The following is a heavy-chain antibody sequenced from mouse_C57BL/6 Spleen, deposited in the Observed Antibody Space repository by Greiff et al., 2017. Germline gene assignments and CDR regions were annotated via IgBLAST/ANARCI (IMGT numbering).Heavy chain of an antibody. Sequence: EVKLQQSGPGLVKPSQSLSLTCSVTGYSITSGYYWNWLRQFPGNKLEWMGYISYDGSNNYNPSLKNRISITRDTSKNQFFLKLNSVTTEDTATDYCARIYYGKGYFDVWGTGTTVTVSS. V-gene: IGHV3-6*01. D-gene: IGHD2-1*01. CDR1: GYSITSGYY. CDR2: ISYDGSN. CDR3: ARIYYGKGYFDV. J-gene: IGHJ1*03.